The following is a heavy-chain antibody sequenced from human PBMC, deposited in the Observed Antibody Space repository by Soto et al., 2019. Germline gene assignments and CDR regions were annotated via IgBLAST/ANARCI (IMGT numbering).Heavy chain of an antibody. CDR3: ARDSFVLGLMTI. Sequence: QVQLQESGPRLVKPSQTLSLTCIVSGRSINTTDYYWAWLRQPPGERLAWMGSIYYSGATYYTPSLKRRFAISVDADNSQCSPKVSSMTAAETSPYDCARDSFVLGLMTIWGAGTMITVSS. V-gene: IGHV4-30-4*01. D-gene: IGHD2-8*01. CDR1: GRSINTTDYY. CDR2: IYYSGAT. J-gene: IGHJ3*02.